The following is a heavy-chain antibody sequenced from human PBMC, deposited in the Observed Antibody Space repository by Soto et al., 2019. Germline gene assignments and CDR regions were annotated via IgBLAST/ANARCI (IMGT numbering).Heavy chain of an antibody. J-gene: IGHJ6*03. CDR2: ISSSGSTI. V-gene: IGHV3-11*01. CDR1: GFTFSDYY. Sequence: GGSLRLSCAASGFTFSDYYMSWIRQAPGKGLEWVSYISSSGSTIYYADSVKGRFTISRDNAKNSLYLQMNSLRAEDTAVYYCARDSDPLWFGELLLPPPPNMDVWGKGTTVTVSS. D-gene: IGHD3-10*01. CDR3: ARDSDPLWFGELLLPPPPNMDV.